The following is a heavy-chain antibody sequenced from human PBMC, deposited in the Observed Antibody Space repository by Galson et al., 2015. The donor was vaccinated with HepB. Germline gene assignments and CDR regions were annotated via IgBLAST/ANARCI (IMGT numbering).Heavy chain of an antibody. D-gene: IGHD6-25*01. Sequence: SVKVSCKASGYTFTGYYMHWVRQAPGQGLEWMGRINPNSGGTNYAQKFQGRVTMTRDTSISTAYMELSRLRSDDTAVYYCASSGYGYYYYMDVWGKGTTVTVSS. V-gene: IGHV1-2*06. CDR3: ASSGYGYYYYMDV. CDR1: GYTFTGYY. J-gene: IGHJ6*03. CDR2: INPNSGGT.